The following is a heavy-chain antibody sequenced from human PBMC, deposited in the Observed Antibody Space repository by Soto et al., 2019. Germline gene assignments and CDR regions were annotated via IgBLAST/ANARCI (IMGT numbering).Heavy chain of an antibody. D-gene: IGHD6-6*01. CDR3: ARHAKQLAPGLDY. V-gene: IGHV5-51*01. J-gene: IGHJ4*02. CDR2: IYPGDSDT. Sequence: ESLKLSCKGSGYSFTSYWIGWVRQMPGKGLEWMGIIYPGDSDTRYSPSFQGQVTISADKSISTAYLQWSSLKASDTAMYYCARHAKQLAPGLDYWGQGTLVTVSS. CDR1: GYSFTSYW.